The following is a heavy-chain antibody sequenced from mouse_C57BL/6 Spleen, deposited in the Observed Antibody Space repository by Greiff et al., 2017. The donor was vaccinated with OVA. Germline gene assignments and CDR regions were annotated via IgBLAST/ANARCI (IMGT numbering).Heavy chain of an antibody. CDR3: ARNQLGLGY. J-gene: IGHJ2*01. D-gene: IGHD4-1*02. V-gene: IGHV1-26*01. CDR1: GYTFTDYY. CDR2: INPNNGGT. Sequence: EVQLQQSGPELVKPGASVKISCKASGYTFTDYYMNWVKQSHGKSLEWIGDINPNNGGTSYNQKFKGKATLTVDKSSSTAYMELRSLTSEDSAVYYCARNQLGLGYWGQGTTLTVSS.